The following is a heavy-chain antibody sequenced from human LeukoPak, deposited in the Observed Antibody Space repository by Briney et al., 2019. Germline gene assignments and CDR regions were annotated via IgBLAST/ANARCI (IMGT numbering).Heavy chain of an antibody. CDR3: ARDLRRDGYDAFDI. CDR2: INWNGGST. Sequence: GGSLRLSCAASGFTFDDYGMSWVRQAPGKGLEWVSGINWNGGSTGYADSVKGRFTISRDNAKNSLYLQMNSLRAEDTALYYCARDLRRDGYDAFDIWGQGTMVTVPS. J-gene: IGHJ3*02. CDR1: GFTFDDYG. D-gene: IGHD5-24*01. V-gene: IGHV3-20*04.